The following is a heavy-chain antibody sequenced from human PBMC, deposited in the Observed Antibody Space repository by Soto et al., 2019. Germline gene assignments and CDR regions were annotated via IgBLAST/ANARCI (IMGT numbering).Heavy chain of an antibody. D-gene: IGHD3-10*01. V-gene: IGHV4-4*02. CDR2: IYHTGST. CDR3: ARLYYYGSGSYYYGMDV. Sequence: SETLSLTCAVSGGSISSSSWWNWVRQPPGKGLEWIGEIYHTGSTNYNPSLKSRVTISVDTSKNQFSLKLSSVTAADTAVYYCARLYYYGSGSYYYGMDVWGQGTTVTVSS. J-gene: IGHJ6*02. CDR1: GGSISSSSW.